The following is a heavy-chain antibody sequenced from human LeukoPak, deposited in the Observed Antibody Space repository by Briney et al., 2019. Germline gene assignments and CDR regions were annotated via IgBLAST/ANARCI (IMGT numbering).Heavy chain of an antibody. V-gene: IGHV3-30*18. D-gene: IGHD3-9*01. CDR3: AKGLRYSDN. Sequence: PGGSLRLSCAASGFTFSSYGMHWVRQAPGKGLEWVAVISYDGSNKYYADSVKGRFTISRDNSKNTLYLQMSSLRAEDTAVYYCAKGLRYSDNWGQGTLVTVSS. J-gene: IGHJ4*02. CDR1: GFTFSSYG. CDR2: ISYDGSNK.